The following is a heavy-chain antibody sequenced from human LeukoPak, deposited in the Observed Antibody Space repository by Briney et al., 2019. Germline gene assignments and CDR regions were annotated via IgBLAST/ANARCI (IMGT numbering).Heavy chain of an antibody. CDR2: INHSGST. CDR3: ARGWLQLGAGYNWFDP. Sequence: SETLSLTCAVYGGPFSGYYWSWIRQPPGKGLEWIGEINHSGSTNYNPSLKSRVTISVDTSKNQFSLKLSSVTAADTAVYYCARGWLQLGAGYNWFDPWGQGTLVTVSS. V-gene: IGHV4-34*01. CDR1: GGPFSGYY. J-gene: IGHJ5*02. D-gene: IGHD5-24*01.